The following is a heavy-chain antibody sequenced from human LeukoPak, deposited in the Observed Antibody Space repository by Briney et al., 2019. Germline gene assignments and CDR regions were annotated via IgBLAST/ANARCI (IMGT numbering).Heavy chain of an antibody. CDR3: ARDKYGGNSNAFDI. CDR2: ISYDGSNK. V-gene: IGHV3-30*03. D-gene: IGHD4-23*01. J-gene: IGHJ3*02. Sequence: GGSLRLSCAASGFSFRSYGMHWVRQTPGKGLEWVAVISYDGSNKYYADSVKGRFTISRDNSKNTLYLQMNSMRPEDTAVYYCARDKYGGNSNAFDIWGQGTLVTVSS. CDR1: GFSFRSYG.